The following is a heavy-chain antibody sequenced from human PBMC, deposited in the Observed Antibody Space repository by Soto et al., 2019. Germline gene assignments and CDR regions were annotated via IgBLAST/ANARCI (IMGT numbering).Heavy chain of an antibody. J-gene: IGHJ6*03. CDR1: GGTFSSYT. CDR2: IIPILGIA. V-gene: IGHV1-69*04. CDR3: ARDFWGITIFGGSLNYYYYMDV. D-gene: IGHD3-3*01. Sequence: SVKVSCKASGGTFSSYTISWVRQAPGQGLEWMGRIIPILGIANYAQKFQGRVTITADKSTSTAYMELSSLRSEDAAVYYCARDFWGITIFGGSLNYYYYMDVWGKGTTVTVSS.